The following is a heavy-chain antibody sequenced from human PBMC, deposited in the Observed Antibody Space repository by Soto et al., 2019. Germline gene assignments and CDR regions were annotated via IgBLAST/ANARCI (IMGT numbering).Heavy chain of an antibody. CDR1: GFSFRSYA. D-gene: IGHD2-2*01. J-gene: IGHJ4*02. V-gene: IGHV3-30-3*01. CDR2: MSYDGSDK. CDR3: ARARLDTPALEY. Sequence: QVQLVESRGGVVQPGRSLRLSCAASGFSFRSYAMHWVRQAPGKGLEWVAVMSYDGSDKDYADSVKGRFTISRDNSKNTLYLQMSSLRAEDTAVYYCARARLDTPALEYWGQGTLVTVSS.